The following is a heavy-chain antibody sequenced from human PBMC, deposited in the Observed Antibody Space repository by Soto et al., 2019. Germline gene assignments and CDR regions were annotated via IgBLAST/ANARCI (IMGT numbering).Heavy chain of an antibody. Sequence: GASVKVSCKASGYSFTDYHIHWVRQAPGQGLEWLGRINPKSGGTSTAQKFQGWVTMTTDTSISTASMELTRLTSADTAIYYFARGDSKDFSIGLCSFFYNHEMDVWG. J-gene: IGHJ6*01. CDR3: ARGDSKDFSIGLCSFFYNHEMDV. D-gene: IGHD3-3*01. CDR2: INPKSGGT. CDR1: GYSFTDYH. V-gene: IGHV1-2*04.